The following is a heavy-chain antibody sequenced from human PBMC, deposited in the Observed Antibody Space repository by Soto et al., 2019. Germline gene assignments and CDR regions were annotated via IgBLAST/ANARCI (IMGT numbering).Heavy chain of an antibody. V-gene: IGHV2-70*01. CDR3: ARSLNYDFWTGYFFDF. CDR1: GYSIPTRSMC. Sequence: KSGPTLVNPTQTLTLTCTLSGYSIPTRSMCVSWIRQSPGKALEWLALIDWDGDTYYSTSLKTRLTISRDTSTNQVVLTMTNLDPADTATYFCARSLNYDFWTGYFFDFGGQGALVTVSS. D-gene: IGHD3-3*01. CDR2: IDWDGDT. J-gene: IGHJ4*02.